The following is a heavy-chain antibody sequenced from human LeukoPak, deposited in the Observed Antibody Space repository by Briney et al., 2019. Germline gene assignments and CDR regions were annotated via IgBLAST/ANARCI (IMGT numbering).Heavy chain of an antibody. CDR2: LDPEDDEP. V-gene: IGHV1-24*01. D-gene: IGHD3-10*01. J-gene: IGHJ5*02. CDR1: GNLLSEVP. Sequence: ASVKVSCKVSGNLLSEVPIHWVRQAPGTGLEWLGGLDPEDDEPVYAQKFLGRVTLTEDTSTDTAYMEMSSLRFEDTAVYDCASNRGRWFGETDVWFHPWGQGTLVTVSS. CDR3: ASNRGRWFGETDVWFHP.